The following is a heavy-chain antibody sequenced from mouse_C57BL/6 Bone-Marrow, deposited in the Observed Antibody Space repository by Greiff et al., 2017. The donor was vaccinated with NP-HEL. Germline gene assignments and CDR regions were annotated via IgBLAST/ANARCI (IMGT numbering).Heavy chain of an antibody. V-gene: IGHV1-81*01. D-gene: IGHD2-5*01. CDR3: ARPYYSKKAWFAY. CDR2: IYPRSGNT. J-gene: IGHJ3*01. CDR1: GYTFTSYG. Sequence: VQLQQSGAELARPGASVKLSCTASGYTFTSYGISWVKQRTGQGLEWIGEIYPRSGNTYYNEKFKGKATLTADKSSSTAYMELRSLTSEDSAVYFCARPYYSKKAWFAYWGQGTLVTVSA.